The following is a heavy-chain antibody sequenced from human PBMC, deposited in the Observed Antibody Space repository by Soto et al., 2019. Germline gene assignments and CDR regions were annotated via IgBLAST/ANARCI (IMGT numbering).Heavy chain of an antibody. Sequence: EVQLVESGGGLIQPGGSLRLSCAASGFTVSSNYMSWVRQAPGKGLEWVSVIYSGGSTYYADSVKGRFTIPRDNSKNTLYLQMNSLRAEDTAVYYCARFSRSYSYFDYWGQGTLVTVSS. CDR3: ARFSRSYSYFDY. CDR1: GFTVSSNY. D-gene: IGHD3-10*01. CDR2: IYSGGST. J-gene: IGHJ4*02. V-gene: IGHV3-53*01.